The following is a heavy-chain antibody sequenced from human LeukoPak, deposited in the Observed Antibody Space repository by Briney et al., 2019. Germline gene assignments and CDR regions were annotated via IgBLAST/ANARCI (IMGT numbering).Heavy chain of an antibody. CDR1: GYTFTGYY. D-gene: IGHD3-10*01. V-gene: IGHV1-2*02. CDR3: ARSGDYYGSGRAPYFDY. CDR2: INPNSGGT. J-gene: IGHJ4*02. Sequence: GASVKVSCKASGYTFTGYYLHWVRQAPGRGLEWMGWINPNSGGTNYAQNIQGRVTMTRDTSITTAYMELSSLRSDDTAVYYCARSGDYYGSGRAPYFDYWGQGTLVTVSS.